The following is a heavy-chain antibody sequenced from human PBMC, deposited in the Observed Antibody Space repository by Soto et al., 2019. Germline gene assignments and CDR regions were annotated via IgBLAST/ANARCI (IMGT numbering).Heavy chain of an antibody. Sequence: SETLSLTCTISGGAISSSDYYWGWVRQPPGKGLEWIGSIYYSGNTYYNPSLKSRVTISIDTSKNQFSLKLTSVTAADTAVYYCARHDVHLSSWYFDSWGQGTLVTSPQ. D-gene: IGHD6-13*01. J-gene: IGHJ4*02. CDR1: GGAISSSDYY. CDR3: ARHDVHLSSWYFDS. V-gene: IGHV4-39*01. CDR2: IYYSGNT.